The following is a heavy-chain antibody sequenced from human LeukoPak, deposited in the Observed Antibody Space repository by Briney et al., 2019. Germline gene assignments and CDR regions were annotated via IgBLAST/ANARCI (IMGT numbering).Heavy chain of an antibody. CDR3: ATIVPAAMEVGFDP. CDR1: VYTFTTYG. V-gene: IGHV1-18*04. Sequence: ASVKVSCKASVYTFTTYGISWVRQAPGQGLEWMGWISAYNGNTNYAQKLQGRVTMTTDTSTSTAYMELRSLRSDDTAVYYCATIVPAAMEVGFDPWGQGTLVTVSS. J-gene: IGHJ5*02. CDR2: ISAYNGNT. D-gene: IGHD2-2*01.